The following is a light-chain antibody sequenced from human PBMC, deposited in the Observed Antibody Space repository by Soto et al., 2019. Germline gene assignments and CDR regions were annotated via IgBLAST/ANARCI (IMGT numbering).Light chain of an antibody. J-gene: IGLJ2*01. V-gene: IGLV2-18*02. CDR1: SSDVGSYNR. CDR3: SSYTSSSTLV. CDR2: EVS. Sequence: QSALTQPPSVSGSPGQSVTISCTGTSSDVGSYNRVSWYQQPPGTAPKLLIHEVSNRPSGVPDRFSGSKSGNTASLTISGLQDADEADYYCSSYTSSSTLVFGGGTKLTVL.